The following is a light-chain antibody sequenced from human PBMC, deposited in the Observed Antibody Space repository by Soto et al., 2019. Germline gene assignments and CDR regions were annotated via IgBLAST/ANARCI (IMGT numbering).Light chain of an antibody. CDR2: SAS. CDR3: QQYHNWPPLT. CDR1: QSVFSD. J-gene: IGKJ4*02. Sequence: EVVMTQSPAFLSVSPGERVILSCRASQSVFSDLAWYQQKPGKAPRLLIYSASARVTGIPARFSGSGSGTEFTLTISSLQSEDFAVYYCQQYHNWPPLTGGGGTKVEIK. V-gene: IGKV3-15*01.